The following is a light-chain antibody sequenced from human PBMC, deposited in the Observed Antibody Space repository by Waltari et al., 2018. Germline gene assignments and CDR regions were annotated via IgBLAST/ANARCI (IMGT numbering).Light chain of an antibody. CDR3: SSYTSTRTLI. V-gene: IGLV2-14*01. Sequence: QSTLTQPASVSGSPGQSITISCTGTTSDVGAYNFFSWYQQHPGKAPKLMTYDVSKRPSGVSSRFSGSKSGNTASLTISGLQTEDEADYYCSSYTSTRTLIFGGGTKLTVL. CDR1: TSDVGAYNF. J-gene: IGLJ2*01. CDR2: DVS.